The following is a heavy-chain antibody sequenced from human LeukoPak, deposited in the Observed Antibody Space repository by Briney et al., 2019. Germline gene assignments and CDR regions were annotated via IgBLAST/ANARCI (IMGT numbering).Heavy chain of an antibody. D-gene: IGHD6-19*01. J-gene: IGHJ4*02. Sequence: GGSLRLSCAASGFTFDDYAMHWVRQAPGKGLEWVSGISWNSGSIGYADSVKGRFTISRDNAKNSLYLQMYSLRAEDTALYYCAKDIGIAVAGFFDYWGQGTLVTVSS. CDR1: GFTFDDYA. V-gene: IGHV3-9*01. CDR3: AKDIGIAVAGFFDY. CDR2: ISWNSGSI.